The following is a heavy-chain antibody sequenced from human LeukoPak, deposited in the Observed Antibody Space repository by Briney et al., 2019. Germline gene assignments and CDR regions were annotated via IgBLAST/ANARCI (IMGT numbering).Heavy chain of an antibody. J-gene: IGHJ6*02. Sequence: SGPTLVNPSETLSLTCTVSSGSISSYYWTWIRQPPGEGLEWIGYISYSGSTNYNPSLKSRVTISLDTSKNQFSLNLSSVTAADTAVYYCARLKPGGLDVWGQGTTVTVSS. V-gene: IGHV4-59*08. CDR2: ISYSGST. CDR1: SGSISSYY. CDR3: ARLKPGGLDV.